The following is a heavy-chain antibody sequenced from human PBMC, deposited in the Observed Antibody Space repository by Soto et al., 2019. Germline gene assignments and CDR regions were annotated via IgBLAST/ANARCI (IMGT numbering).Heavy chain of an antibody. CDR1: GYSFTSYW. J-gene: IGHJ6*02. Sequence: EVQLVQSGAEVKKPGESLRISCKGSGYSFTSYWISWVRQMPGKGLEWMGRIDPSDSYTNYSPSFQGHVTISADKSISTASLQWSSLKASDTAMYYCARRAMATRSGYYGMDVWGQGTTVTVSS. CDR3: ARRAMATRSGYYGMDV. V-gene: IGHV5-10-1*01. D-gene: IGHD3-3*01. CDR2: IDPSDSYT.